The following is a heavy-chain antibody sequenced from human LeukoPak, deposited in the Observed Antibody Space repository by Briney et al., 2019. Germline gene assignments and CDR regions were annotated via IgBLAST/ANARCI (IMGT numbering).Heavy chain of an antibody. CDR1: GFTFSSSG. CDR2: ISYDGRNE. CDR3: ANGQSSGTMGGY. J-gene: IGHJ4*02. D-gene: IGHD3-22*01. Sequence: QTGGSLRLSCAASGFTFSSSGMHWVRQAPGKGLEWVAVISYDGRNEFYADSVKGRFTISRDNSKNTLYLQMNSLRADDTAVYYCANGQSSGTMGGYWGQGTLVTVSS. V-gene: IGHV3-30*18.